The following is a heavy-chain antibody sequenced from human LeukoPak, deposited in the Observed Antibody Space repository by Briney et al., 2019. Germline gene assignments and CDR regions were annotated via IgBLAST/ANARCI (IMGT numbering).Heavy chain of an antibody. CDR1: GYTFTGYY. CDR3: ARDDTTRYYDILTGLGSDAFDI. V-gene: IGHV1-2*06. CDR2: INPNSGGT. J-gene: IGHJ3*02. D-gene: IGHD3-9*01. Sequence: GASVKVSCKASGYTFTGYYMHWVRQAPGQGLEWMGRINPNSGGTNYAQKFQGRVTMTRDTSISTAYMELSRLRSDDTAVYYCARDDTTRYYDILTGLGSDAFDIWGQGTMVTVSS.